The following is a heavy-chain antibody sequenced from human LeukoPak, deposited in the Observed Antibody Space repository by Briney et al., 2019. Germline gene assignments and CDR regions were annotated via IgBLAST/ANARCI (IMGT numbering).Heavy chain of an antibody. D-gene: IGHD4-17*01. V-gene: IGHV3-13*01. CDR2: IATAGDT. CDR3: VRAGKYGDYGMDV. Sequence: GGSLRLYCTASGFTFSSYDMHWVRQATGKGLEWVSAIATAGDTYYPGSVKGRFTISRENAKNSLYLQMNSLRAGDTAVYYCVRAGKYGDYGMDVWGQGTTVTVSS. J-gene: IGHJ6*02. CDR1: GFTFSSYD.